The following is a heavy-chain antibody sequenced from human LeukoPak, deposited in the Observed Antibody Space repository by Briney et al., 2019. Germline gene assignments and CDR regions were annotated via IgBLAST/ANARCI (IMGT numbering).Heavy chain of an antibody. CDR1: GYSFTSYW. Sequence: GESLKISCKGSGYSFTSYWIGWVRQMPGKGLEWMGIIFPGDSDSRYSPSFQGQVTISADKSINTAYLQWSSLKASDTAMHLCARMRDAYPDYWGQGTLLTVSS. CDR3: ARMRDAYPDY. D-gene: IGHD5-24*01. J-gene: IGHJ4*02. CDR2: IFPGDSDS. V-gene: IGHV5-51*01.